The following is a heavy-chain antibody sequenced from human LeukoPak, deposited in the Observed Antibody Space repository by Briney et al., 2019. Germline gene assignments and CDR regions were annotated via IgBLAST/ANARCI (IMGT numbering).Heavy chain of an antibody. CDR2: INHSGST. Sequence: PSETLSLTCAVYGGSFSGYYWSWIRQPPGKGLEWIGEINHSGSTNYNPSLKSRVTISVDTSKNQFSLKLSSVTAADTAVYYCAKDLGGGWDGWGQGTPVTVSS. CDR3: AKDLGGGWDG. V-gene: IGHV4-34*01. J-gene: IGHJ4*02. D-gene: IGHD2-15*01. CDR1: GGSFSGYY.